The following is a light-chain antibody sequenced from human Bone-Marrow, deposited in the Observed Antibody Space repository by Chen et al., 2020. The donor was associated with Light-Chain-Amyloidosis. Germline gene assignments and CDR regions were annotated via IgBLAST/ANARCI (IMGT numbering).Light chain of an antibody. CDR1: QSVSSY. CDR3: QQRSNWPPLT. CDR2: DAS. Sequence: EIVLTQSPATLSLSPGERATLSCRASQSVSSYLAWYQQNPGQAPKLLIYDASNRATGIPDRFSGSGSGTDFTLTIRSLEPEDFAVYYGQQRSNWPPLTFGQGTRLEIK. J-gene: IGKJ5*01. V-gene: IGKV3-11*01.